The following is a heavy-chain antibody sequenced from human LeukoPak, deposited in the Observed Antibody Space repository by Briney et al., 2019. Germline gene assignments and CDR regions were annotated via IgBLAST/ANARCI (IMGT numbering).Heavy chain of an antibody. D-gene: IGHD3-3*01. V-gene: IGHV1-18*01. CDR1: GYTFTSYG. Sequence: ASVKVSCKASGYTFTSYGITWVRHAPGQGLEWMGWISAYNGNTNYAQKLQGRVTMTTATSTSTTYMELKSLSSDDTTGSYFTRERITVYYYCMDVWGKGTTVAISS. CDR3: TRERITVYYYCMDV. CDR2: ISAYNGNT. J-gene: IGHJ6*03.